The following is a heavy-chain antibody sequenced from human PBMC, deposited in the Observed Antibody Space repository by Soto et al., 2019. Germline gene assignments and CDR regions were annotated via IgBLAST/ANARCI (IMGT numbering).Heavy chain of an antibody. CDR1: GFTFSTYA. CDR2: ISGRDEST. V-gene: IGHV3-23*01. J-gene: IGHJ4*02. D-gene: IGHD1-26*01. CDR3: ANDRLSGSYPRYFDS. Sequence: PGGSLRLSCAASGFTFSTYAMSWVRQAPGKGLEWVTAISGRDESTYYADSVKGRFTVSRDNSKNTLYLQMSSLRAEDTAVYYCANDRLSGSYPRYFDSWCQGPLVTVSS.